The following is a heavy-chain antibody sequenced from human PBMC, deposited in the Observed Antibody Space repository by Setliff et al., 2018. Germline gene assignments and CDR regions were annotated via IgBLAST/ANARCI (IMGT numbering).Heavy chain of an antibody. J-gene: IGHJ4*02. CDR3: ARFGRQQTWFFDY. CDR1: GYTFPIYW. Sequence: PGESLKISCETSGYTFPIYWIGWVRQMPGKGLELMGIIYPGDSDTRYSPSFQGQVTISADKSIRTAYLQWSSLKASDTAMYYCARFGRQQTWFFDYWGQGTPVTVSS. V-gene: IGHV5-51*01. D-gene: IGHD6-13*01. CDR2: IYPGDSDT.